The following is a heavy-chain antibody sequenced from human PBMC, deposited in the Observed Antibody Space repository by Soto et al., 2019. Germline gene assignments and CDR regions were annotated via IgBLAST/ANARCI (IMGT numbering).Heavy chain of an antibody. CDR1: GFTFSISW. D-gene: IGHD2-21*01. J-gene: IGHJ4*02. CDR3: AAGFPPDF. V-gene: IGHV3-7*01. Sequence: EVHLVESGGGLVQPGGSLTLSCAASGFTFSISWMNWVRQAPGKGLEWVANIKGDGSEKYYVDSVKGRFTIYRDNAKNSLYLQMNSLRAEDTAVYYCAAGFPPDFWGQGTLVTVSS. CDR2: IKGDGSEK.